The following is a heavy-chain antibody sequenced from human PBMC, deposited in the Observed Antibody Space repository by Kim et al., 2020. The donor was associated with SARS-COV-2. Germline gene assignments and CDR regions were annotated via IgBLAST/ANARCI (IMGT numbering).Heavy chain of an antibody. CDR2: FDPEDGET. V-gene: IGHV1-24*01. CDR3: ATDRGYCSGGSCPALEGYGMDV. J-gene: IGHJ6*02. Sequence: ASVKVSCKVSGYTLTELSMHWVRQAPGKGLEWMGGFDPEDGETIYAQKFQGRVTMTEDTSTDTAYMELSSLRSEDTAVYYCATDRGYCSGGSCPALEGYGMDVWGQGTTVTVSS. D-gene: IGHD2-15*01. CDR1: GYTLTELS.